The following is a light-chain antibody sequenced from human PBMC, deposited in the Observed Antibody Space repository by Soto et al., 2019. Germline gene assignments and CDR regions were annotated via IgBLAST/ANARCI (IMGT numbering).Light chain of an antibody. V-gene: IGLV2-14*03. CDR1: SSDIGAHNF. CDR2: EVI. CDR3: NSYTTSNTFV. J-gene: IGLJ1*01. Sequence: QSALTQPASVSVSPVQAITVSCSGTSSDIGAHNFVSWYQQHPGKAPKLIIYEVINRPSGVSDRFSGSKSGNTASLTISGLQSEDEADYYCNSYTTSNTFVFGSGTKVTVL.